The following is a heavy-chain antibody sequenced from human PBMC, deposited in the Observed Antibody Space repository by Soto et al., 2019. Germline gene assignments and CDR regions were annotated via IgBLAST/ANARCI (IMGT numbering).Heavy chain of an antibody. CDR2: FDPEDGET. V-gene: IGHV1-24*01. D-gene: IGHD3-3*01. CDR1: GYTLTELS. J-gene: IGHJ5*02. Sequence: GASVKVSCKVSGYTLTELSMHWVRQAPGKGLEWMGGFDPEDGETIYAQKFQGRVTMTEDTPTDTAYMELSSLRSEDTAVYYCATLSTDFSSGPNNWFDTWGQGTLVTVSS. CDR3: ATLSTDFSSGPNNWFDT.